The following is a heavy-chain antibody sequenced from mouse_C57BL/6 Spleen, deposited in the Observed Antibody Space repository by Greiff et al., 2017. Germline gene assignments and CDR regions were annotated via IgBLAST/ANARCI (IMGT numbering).Heavy chain of an antibody. J-gene: IGHJ2*01. D-gene: IGHD2-3*01. V-gene: IGHV1-18*01. CDR3: ARVYDGYYAYFDY. CDR1: GYTFTDYN. Sequence: VQLQQSGPELVKPGASVKIPCKASGYTFTDYNMDWVKQSHGKSLEWIGDINPNNGGTIYNQKFKGKATLTVDKSSSTAYMELRSLTSEDTAVYYCARVYDGYYAYFDYWGQGTTLTVSS. CDR2: INPNNGGT.